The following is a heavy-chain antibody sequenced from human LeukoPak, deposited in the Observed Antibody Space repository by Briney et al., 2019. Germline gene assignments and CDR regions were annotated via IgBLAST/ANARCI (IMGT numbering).Heavy chain of an antibody. J-gene: IGHJ4*02. V-gene: IGHV3-21*01. Sequence: GGSLRLSCAASGLTFSNYRMNWVRQAPGKGLEWVSSISSSGNYIYYADSMRGRFTISRDNAKNSVYLQMSSLRAEDTAVYYCVRGGGSFDSWGQGTLVTVSS. CDR1: GLTFSNYR. CDR3: VRGGGSFDS. D-gene: IGHD1-26*01. CDR2: ISSSGNYI.